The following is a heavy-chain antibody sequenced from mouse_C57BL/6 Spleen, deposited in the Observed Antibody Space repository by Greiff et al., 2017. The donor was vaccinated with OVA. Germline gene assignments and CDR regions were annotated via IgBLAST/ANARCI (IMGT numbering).Heavy chain of an antibody. CDR3: ARSDYGPYAMDY. V-gene: IGHV1-64*01. CDR1: GYTFTSYW. D-gene: IGHD1-2*01. J-gene: IGHJ4*01. Sequence: QVQLQQPGAELVKPGASVKLSCKASGYTFTSYWMHWVKQRPGQGLEWIGMIHPNSGSTNYNEKFTSKATLTVDKSSSTAYMQLSSLTSEDSAVYYCARSDYGPYAMDYWGQGTAVTVSS. CDR2: IHPNSGST.